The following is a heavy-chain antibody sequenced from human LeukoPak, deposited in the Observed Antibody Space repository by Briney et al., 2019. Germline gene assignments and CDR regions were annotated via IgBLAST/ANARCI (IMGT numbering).Heavy chain of an antibody. CDR1: GGSFNSGSYY. CDR3: ARAMRVDRFFDY. Sequence: SETLSLTCTVPGGSFNSGSYYWGWIRQPAGKGLEWVGRIYTSGSTNYNPSLKSRVTISVDTSKNQFSLQLTSVTAADTAVYYCARAMRVDRFFDYWGQGILVTVSS. D-gene: IGHD5-12*01. J-gene: IGHJ4*02. CDR2: IYTSGST. V-gene: IGHV4-61*02.